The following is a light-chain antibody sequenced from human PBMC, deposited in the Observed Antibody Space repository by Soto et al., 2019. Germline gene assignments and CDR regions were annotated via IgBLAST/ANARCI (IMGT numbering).Light chain of an antibody. Sequence: QSALTQPPSASGSPGQSVTISCTRTSSDGGGYNYVSWYQQHPGKAPNLMISAVSKRPSGVPDRFSGSKSGNTASLTVPGLQAEDEADYYCSSYADSIVLFGGGTKFTVL. CDR3: SSYADSIVL. CDR1: SSDGGGYNY. CDR2: AVS. V-gene: IGLV2-8*01. J-gene: IGLJ2*01.